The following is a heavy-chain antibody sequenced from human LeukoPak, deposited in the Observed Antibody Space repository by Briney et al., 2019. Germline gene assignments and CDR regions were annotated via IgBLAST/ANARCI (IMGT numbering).Heavy chain of an antibody. Sequence: GGSLRLSCAASGFTFSSYEMNWVRQAPGKGLEWVAVISYDGSNKYYADSVKGRFTISRDNSKNTLYLHMNSLRAEDTAVYYCAKSGTRSSWSPRVKTYLDYWGQGTLVTVSS. CDR1: GFTFSSYE. J-gene: IGHJ4*02. V-gene: IGHV3-30*18. CDR2: ISYDGSNK. D-gene: IGHD6-13*01. CDR3: AKSGTRSSWSPRVKTYLDY.